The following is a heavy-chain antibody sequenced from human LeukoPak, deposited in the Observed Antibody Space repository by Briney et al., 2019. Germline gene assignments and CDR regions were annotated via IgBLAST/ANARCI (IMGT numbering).Heavy chain of an antibody. J-gene: IGHJ4*02. CDR1: GFTFSDYA. Sequence: PGGSLRLSCPVSGFTFSDYAMTWVRQAPGKGLEWVSSIFAGGGTALYADSVRGRFTIFRDDSKSTLFLRMHSLRAEDTAIYYCAKNYYDRRGPYSWVFDYWGQGTLVTVSS. CDR2: IFAGGGTA. V-gene: IGHV3-23*01. D-gene: IGHD3-22*01. CDR3: AKNYYDRRGPYSWVFDY.